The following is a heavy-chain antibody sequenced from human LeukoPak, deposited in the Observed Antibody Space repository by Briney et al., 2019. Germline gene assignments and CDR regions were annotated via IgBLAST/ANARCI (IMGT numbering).Heavy chain of an antibody. D-gene: IGHD3-22*01. CDR1: GGSISSSSYY. CDR3: ARLAYDNSGYYYFDY. CDR2: MYYSGGT. Sequence: PSETLSLTCTVSGGSISSSSYYWGWIRQPPGTGLEWIGAMYYSGGTYYNPSLKSRVTIYVDTSKNQFSLKLNSVTAADTAVYYCARLAYDNSGYYYFDYWGQGTLVTVSS. J-gene: IGHJ4*02. V-gene: IGHV4-39*01.